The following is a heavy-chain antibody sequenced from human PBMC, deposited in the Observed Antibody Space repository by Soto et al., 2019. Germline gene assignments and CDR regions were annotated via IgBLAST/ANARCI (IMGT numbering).Heavy chain of an antibody. CDR2: ISGSGRTT. CDR1: GFTFGSYA. D-gene: IGHD3-16*01. Sequence: EVQLLESGGGLVQPGGSLRLSCAASGFTFGSYAMNWLRQAPGRGLECVSFISGSGRTTYYADSVKGRFTVSRDNSKNTLYLQMNSLRAEHTALYYCATFRGPSYSYYSMDVWGKGTTVTVSS. CDR3: ATFRGPSYSYYSMDV. V-gene: IGHV3-23*01. J-gene: IGHJ6*03.